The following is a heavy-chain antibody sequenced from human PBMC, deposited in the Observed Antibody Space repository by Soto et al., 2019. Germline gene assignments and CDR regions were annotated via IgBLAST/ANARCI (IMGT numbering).Heavy chain of an antibody. V-gene: IGHV3-30*18. CDR2: ISYDGSNK. CDR3: AKDSKSAAGRRFYYMDV. D-gene: IGHD6-13*01. J-gene: IGHJ6*03. CDR1: GFTFSSYG. Sequence: GGSLRLSCAASGFTFSSYGMHWVRQAPGKGLEWVAVISYDGSNKYYADSGKGRFTISRDNSKNTLYLKMNSLRAGDTAVYYCAKDSKSAAGRRFYYMDVWGKGTTVTVSS.